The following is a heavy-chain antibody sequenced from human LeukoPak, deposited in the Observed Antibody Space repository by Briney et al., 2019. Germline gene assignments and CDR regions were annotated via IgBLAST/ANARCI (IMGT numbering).Heavy chain of an antibody. CDR2: ISSSSSYI. CDR3: ASSPLYSSSWYGWDY. V-gene: IGHV3-21*01. CDR1: GFTFSSYS. D-gene: IGHD6-13*01. Sequence: GGSLRLSCAASGFTFSSYSMNWVRQAPGKGLEWASSISSSSSYIYYADSVKGRFTISRDNAKNSLYLQMNSLRAEDTAVYYCASSPLYSSSWYGWDYWGQGTLVTVSS. J-gene: IGHJ4*02.